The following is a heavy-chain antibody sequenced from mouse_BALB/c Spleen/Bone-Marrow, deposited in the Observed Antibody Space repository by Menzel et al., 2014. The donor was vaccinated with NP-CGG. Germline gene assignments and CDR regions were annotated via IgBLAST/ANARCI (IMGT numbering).Heavy chain of an antibody. V-gene: IGHV5-6-3*01. Sequence: EVQGVESGGGLAQPGGSLKLSCAASGFTFSSYGMSWVRQTPDKRLELVATINSNGGSTYYPDSVKGRFTISRDNAKNTLYLQMSSLKSEDTAMYYCARDYDYDYWGQGTTLTVSS. CDR2: INSNGGST. CDR1: GFTFSSYG. J-gene: IGHJ2*01. CDR3: ARDYDYDY. D-gene: IGHD2-4*01.